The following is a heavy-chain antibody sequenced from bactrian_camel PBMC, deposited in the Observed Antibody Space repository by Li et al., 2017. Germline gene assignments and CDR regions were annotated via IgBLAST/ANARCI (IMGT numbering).Heavy chain of an antibody. J-gene: IGHJ6*01. Sequence: VQLVESGGGLVRPGGSLILSCNASGFNFRTTSMSWVRQAPGKEREGVARIATGSGNTYYADSVKGRFTISQDNAKNTVYLQMNSLKPEDTAMYYCAADRRVAILCALFHATGAQFSYWGQGTQVTVS. CDR2: IATGSGNT. V-gene: IGHV3S40*01. CDR3: AADRRVAILCALFHATGAQFSY. CDR1: GFNFRTTS. D-gene: IGHD3*01.